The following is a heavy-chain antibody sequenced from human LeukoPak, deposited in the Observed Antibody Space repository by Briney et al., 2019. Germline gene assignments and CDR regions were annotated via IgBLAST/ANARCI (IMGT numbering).Heavy chain of an antibody. Sequence: GGSLRLSCAASGFTFSTNSINWVRQAPGKGLEWVSYISSSSSTIYYADSVKGRFTTSRDNAKNSLYPQMNSLRDEDTAVYYCARGFGELFYWGQGTLVTVSS. J-gene: IGHJ4*02. CDR3: ARGFGELFY. CDR1: GFTFSTNS. CDR2: ISSSSSTI. D-gene: IGHD3-10*01. V-gene: IGHV3-48*02.